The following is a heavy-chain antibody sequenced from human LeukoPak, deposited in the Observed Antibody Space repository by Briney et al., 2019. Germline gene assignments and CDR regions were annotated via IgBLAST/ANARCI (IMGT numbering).Heavy chain of an antibody. J-gene: IGHJ3*02. D-gene: IGHD3-22*01. CDR1: GGPISSYY. V-gene: IGHV4-39*01. Sequence: SETLSLTCTVSGGPISSYYWGWIRQPPGKGLEWIGSIYYSGSTYYNPSLKSRVTISVDTSKNQFSLKLSSVTAADTAVYYCARADSSGYRGRAFDIWGQGTMVTVSS. CDR3: ARADSSGYRGRAFDI. CDR2: IYYSGST.